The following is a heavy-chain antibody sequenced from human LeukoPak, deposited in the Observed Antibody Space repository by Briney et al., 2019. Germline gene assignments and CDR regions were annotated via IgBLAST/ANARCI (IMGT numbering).Heavy chain of an antibody. V-gene: IGHV4-59*12. Sequence: SETLSLTCTVSGGSISSYYWSWIRQPPGKGLEWIGYIYYSGSTNYNPSLKSRVTISVDTSKNQFSLKLSSVTAADTAVYYCETYCSGGSCYSHDAFDIWGQGTMVTVSS. D-gene: IGHD2-15*01. CDR3: ETYCSGGSCYSHDAFDI. CDR2: IYYSGST. CDR1: GGSISSYY. J-gene: IGHJ3*02.